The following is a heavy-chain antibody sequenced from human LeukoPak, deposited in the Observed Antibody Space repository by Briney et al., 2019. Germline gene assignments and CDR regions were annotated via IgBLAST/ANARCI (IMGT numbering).Heavy chain of an antibody. CDR2: IYTRGRT. CDR3: ASDRHYYGSCSIYLDPFYY. V-gene: IGHV4-4*07. CDR1: GRFISSYY. Sequence: AETLSLTCTLSGRFISSYYGSWTRQPAGKGLVWIRHIYTRGRTNYNPSLKSRVPMSLDMSKNHFTLKLSSVTAADPAAYSCASDRHYYGSCSIYLDPFYYYGQGKLATVSS. D-gene: IGHD3-10*01. J-gene: IGHJ4*02.